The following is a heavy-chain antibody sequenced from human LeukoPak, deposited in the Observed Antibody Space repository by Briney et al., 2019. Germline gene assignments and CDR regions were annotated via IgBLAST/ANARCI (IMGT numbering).Heavy chain of an antibody. CDR3: ARQVYSGGWYGPFDY. V-gene: IGHV4-39*01. J-gene: IGHJ4*02. D-gene: IGHD6-19*01. CDR1: GGSISSSTYY. Sequence: SETLPLTCTVSGGSISSSTYYLGWFRQPPGKGLEWIGSLSYRGDTYYNPSLRSRLTISVDTSESHFSLNLTSLAAADTAVYYCARQVYSGGWYGPFDYWGKGTLVTVSS. CDR2: LSYRGDT.